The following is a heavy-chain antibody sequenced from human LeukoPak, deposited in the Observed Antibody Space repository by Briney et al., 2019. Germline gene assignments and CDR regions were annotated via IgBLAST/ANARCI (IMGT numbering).Heavy chain of an antibody. CDR2: ISGSRNST. D-gene: IGHD3-22*01. Sequence: GGSLRLSCAASGFTFTSYAMSWVRQVAGKGLEWVSVISGSRNSTFYGDSVKGRFTISRDNSKNTLFLQMNSLRAEDTAVYFCAKDQRVVPLAYWGQGTLVTVSS. J-gene: IGHJ4*02. CDR1: GFTFTSYA. CDR3: AKDQRVVPLAY. V-gene: IGHV3-23*01.